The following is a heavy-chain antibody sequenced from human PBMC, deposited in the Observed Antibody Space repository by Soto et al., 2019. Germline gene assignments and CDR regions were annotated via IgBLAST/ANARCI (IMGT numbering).Heavy chain of an antibody. Sequence: QVQLVESGGGVVQPGRSLRLSCAASGFTFSPYTMHWVRQTPSKGLEWVAVISYDGSDKYYAGSVRGRFTISRDNSKNTLFLQMNSLRAEDTALYYCARGGGFCGADCYKGGIDYWGQGALVTVSS. D-gene: IGHD2-21*02. CDR3: ARGGGFCGADCYKGGIDY. CDR2: ISYDGSDK. CDR1: GFTFSPYT. J-gene: IGHJ4*02. V-gene: IGHV3-30-3*01.